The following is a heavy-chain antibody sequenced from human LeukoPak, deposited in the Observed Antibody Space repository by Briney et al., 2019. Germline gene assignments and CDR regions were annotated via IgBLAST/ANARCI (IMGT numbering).Heavy chain of an antibody. V-gene: IGHV1-8*03. J-gene: IGHJ4*02. CDR3: ARVSRYFDWSNFDY. CDR2: MNPNSGNT. Sequence: ASVKVSCKASGYTFTSYDINWVRQATGQGLEWMGWMNPNSGNTGYAQKFQGRVTITRNTSISTAYMELSSLRSEDTAVYYCARVSRYFDWSNFDYWGQGTLVTVSS. D-gene: IGHD3-9*01. CDR1: GYTFTSYD.